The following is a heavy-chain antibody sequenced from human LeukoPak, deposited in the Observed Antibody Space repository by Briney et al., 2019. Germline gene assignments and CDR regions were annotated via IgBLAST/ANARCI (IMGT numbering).Heavy chain of an antibody. Sequence: GESLMIPWKGSGYSFTSCWFGWVRQMPGNRLEGVVVIYPGDSGTRYSPSFQGHVTTSADKSTSTAYLQWSSPEASATAMDYCARLYNWNAGVDYWGQGTLVTVSS. CDR2: IYPGDSGT. J-gene: IGHJ4*02. D-gene: IGHD1-1*01. V-gene: IGHV5-51*01. CDR3: ARLYNWNAGVDY. CDR1: GYSFTSCW.